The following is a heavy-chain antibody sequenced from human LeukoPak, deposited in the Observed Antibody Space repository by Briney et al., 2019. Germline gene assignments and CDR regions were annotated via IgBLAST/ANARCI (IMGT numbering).Heavy chain of an antibody. V-gene: IGHV3-23*01. CDR2: VSANAYST. CDR1: GFTFSTYA. D-gene: IGHD2-15*01. CDR3: AKPYCSGGRCYFYYGMDV. Sequence: GGSLRLSCGASGFTFSTYAMTWVRQAPGKGLEWVSTVSANAYSTYYADSVKGRFTISRDNSKNTLYLQMNSLRAEDTAVYYCAKPYCSGGRCYFYYGMDVWGQGTTVTVSS. J-gene: IGHJ6*02.